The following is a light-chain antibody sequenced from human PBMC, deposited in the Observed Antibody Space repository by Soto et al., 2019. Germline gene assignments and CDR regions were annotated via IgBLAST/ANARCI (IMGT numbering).Light chain of an antibody. J-gene: IGKJ4*01. Sequence: DIPVTQSPSSMSASVGYRGAITCRASQSIGKYLSWFQQTTGNAPKLLIYAASTLQSGVPSRFSGSGYGTDFNLTISSLQPEDSAAYYCQQSHSSPLTFGGGTKVDIK. CDR1: QSIGKY. CDR3: QQSHSSPLT. CDR2: AAS. V-gene: IGKV1-39*01.